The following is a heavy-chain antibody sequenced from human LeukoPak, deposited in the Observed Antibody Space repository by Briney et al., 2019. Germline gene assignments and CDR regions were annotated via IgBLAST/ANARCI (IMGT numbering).Heavy chain of an antibody. CDR1: GGSISSYY. V-gene: IGHV4-59*01. CDR2: IYYSGST. D-gene: IGHD5-18*01. Sequence: SETLSLTCTVSGGSISSYYWSWIRQPPGRGLEWIGYIYYSGSTNYNPSLKSRVTISVDTSKNQFSLKLSSVTAADTAVYYCARTTEGGYTYDYFYYYYMDVWGKGTTVTISS. CDR3: ARTTEGGYTYDYFYYYYMDV. J-gene: IGHJ6*03.